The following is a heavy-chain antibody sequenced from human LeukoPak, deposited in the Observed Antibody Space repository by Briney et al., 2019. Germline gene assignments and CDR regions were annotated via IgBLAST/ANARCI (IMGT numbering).Heavy chain of an antibody. CDR3: ARGLSSGWFEGSGGLFSFDY. Sequence: GGSLRLSCAASGYTFSIYSMNWVRQAPGEGLEWVSHICSSSSYIYYADSVKGRFTISRDNAKNSLYLQMNSLRAEDTAVYYCARGLSSGWFEGSGGLFSFDYWGQGTLVTVSS. CDR2: ICSSSSYI. V-gene: IGHV3-21*01. J-gene: IGHJ4*02. CDR1: GYTFSIYS. D-gene: IGHD6-19*01.